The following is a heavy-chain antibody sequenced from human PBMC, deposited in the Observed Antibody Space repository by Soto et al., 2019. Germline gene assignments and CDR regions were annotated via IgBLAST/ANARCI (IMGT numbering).Heavy chain of an antibody. J-gene: IGHJ4*02. CDR3: EHSSGGWYRETGFDY. Sequence: SGPTLVNPTQTLTLTCTFSGFSLSTSGVGVGWIRQPPGKALEWLALIYWDDDKRYSPSLKSRLTITKDTSKNQVVLTMTNMDPVDTATYYCEHSSGGWYRETGFDYWGQGTLVTVSS. V-gene: IGHV2-5*02. CDR1: GFSLSTSGVG. CDR2: IYWDDDK. D-gene: IGHD6-19*01.